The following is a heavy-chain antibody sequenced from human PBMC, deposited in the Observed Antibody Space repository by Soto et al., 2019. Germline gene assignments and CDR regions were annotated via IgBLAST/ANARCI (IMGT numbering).Heavy chain of an antibody. CDR2: INRIIGTT. CDR3: AKDNGDSVHYYDMDG. D-gene: IGHD4-17*01. J-gene: IGHJ6*02. V-gene: IGHV1-8*01. Sequence: EASVKVSCKASGYTFTSYDINWVRQATGQGLEWMGGINRIIGTTGYAQKFQGRVTMTVDESTSTAYMELSSLRSDDTAVYYCAKDNGDSVHYYDMDGWGQGTTVTVSS. CDR1: GYTFTSYD.